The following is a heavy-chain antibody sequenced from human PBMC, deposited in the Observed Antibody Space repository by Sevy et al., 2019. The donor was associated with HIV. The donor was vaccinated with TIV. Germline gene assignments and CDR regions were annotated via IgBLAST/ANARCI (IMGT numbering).Heavy chain of an antibody. Sequence: SETLSLTCTVSGASINTINYYWGWIRQPPGKGLEWIASIYYSGNTYHNPSLESRVTISVDTSKNQFSLKLNSVTAADTAVYYCVRHRLQHIPEAADFDYWGQGTLVTVSS. CDR3: VRHRLQHIPEAADFDY. CDR2: IYYSGNT. CDR1: GASINTINYY. J-gene: IGHJ4*02. V-gene: IGHV4-39*01. D-gene: IGHD6-19*01.